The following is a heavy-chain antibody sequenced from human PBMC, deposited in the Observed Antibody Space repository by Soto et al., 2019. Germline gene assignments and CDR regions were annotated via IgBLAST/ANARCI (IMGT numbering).Heavy chain of an antibody. CDR3: ARGPSARPNYYYGMDV. D-gene: IGHD6-6*01. J-gene: IGHJ6*02. V-gene: IGHV3-11*06. CDR2: ISSSSSYT. Sequence: QVQLVESGGGLVKPGGSLRLSCAASGFTFSDYYMSWIRQAPGKGLGWVSYISSSSSYTNYADSVKGRFTISRDNAKNSLYLQMNSLRAEDTAVYYCARGPSARPNYYYGMDVWGQGTTVTVSS. CDR1: GFTFSDYY.